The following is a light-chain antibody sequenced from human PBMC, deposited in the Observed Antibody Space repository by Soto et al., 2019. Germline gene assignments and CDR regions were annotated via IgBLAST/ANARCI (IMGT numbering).Light chain of an antibody. Sequence: DIQMTQSPSSLSASVGDTVTITCRASQKISTYVNWYQQKLGKAPKLLISVSSNLHSGVPSRFSGSGSGTDFSLTITSLQREDFATYDCQQTYSTPLTFGGGTKVEIK. CDR3: QQTYSTPLT. CDR1: QKISTY. J-gene: IGKJ4*01. CDR2: VSS. V-gene: IGKV1-39*01.